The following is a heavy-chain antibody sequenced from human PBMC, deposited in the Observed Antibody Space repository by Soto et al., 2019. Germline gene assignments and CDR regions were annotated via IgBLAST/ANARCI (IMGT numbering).Heavy chain of an antibody. J-gene: IGHJ6*03. V-gene: IGHV3-7*01. Sequence: EAQLVESGGGLVQPGGSLRLSCVASGFSISDYHMTWVRQAPGKGLAWVANIHKDGCEKHGVDSVMGRFTISRDNAKNSLYLQMNSLRAEDTALYYCAREGFFYMDVWGKGTTVTVSS. CDR1: GFSISDYH. CDR2: IHKDGCEK. CDR3: AREGFFYMDV.